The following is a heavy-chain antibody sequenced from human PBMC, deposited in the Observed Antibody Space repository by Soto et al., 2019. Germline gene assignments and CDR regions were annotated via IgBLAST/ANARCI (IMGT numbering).Heavy chain of an antibody. CDR2: ISNSGRST. J-gene: IGHJ4*02. Sequence: EVQLLESGGGLVQPGGSLRLSCAASGFTFSSNAMSWVRQAPGMGLEWVSGISNSGRSTYYADSVKGRFTISRDNVKNTVYLQMNILRAEDTAVYYCANGYFDYWGQGSLVAVSS. CDR1: GFTFSSNA. V-gene: IGHV3-23*01. CDR3: ANGYFDY.